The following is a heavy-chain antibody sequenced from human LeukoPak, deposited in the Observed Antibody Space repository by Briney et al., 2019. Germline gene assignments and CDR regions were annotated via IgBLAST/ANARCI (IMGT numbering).Heavy chain of an antibody. V-gene: IGHV4-59*11. Sequence: SETLSLTCSVSGGSISSHYWGWLRQPPGKGLEWIGYIYYSGSTNYNPSLKSRVTISVDTSKNQFSLELSSVTAADTAVYYCARVFADYSNSRVFDYWGQGTLVTVSS. J-gene: IGHJ4*02. CDR1: GGSISSHY. CDR2: IYYSGST. D-gene: IGHD4-11*01. CDR3: ARVFADYSNSRVFDY.